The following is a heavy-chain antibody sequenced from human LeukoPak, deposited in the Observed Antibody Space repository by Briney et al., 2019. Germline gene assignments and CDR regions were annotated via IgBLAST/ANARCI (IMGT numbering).Heavy chain of an antibody. CDR2: ISSSSNYI. Sequence: GGSLRLSCAASGFTFSSHGMSWVRQAPGKGLEWVSSISSSSNYIYYADSVKGRFTISRDNSKNTLYLQMNSLTAEDTAIFYCAKATGTLTNWGQGILVTVSS. CDR1: GFTFSSHG. V-gene: IGHV3-21*04. J-gene: IGHJ4*02. CDR3: AKATGTLTN. D-gene: IGHD1-1*01.